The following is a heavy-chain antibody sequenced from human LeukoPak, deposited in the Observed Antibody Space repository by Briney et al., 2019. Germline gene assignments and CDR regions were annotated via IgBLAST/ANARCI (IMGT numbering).Heavy chain of an antibody. CDR2: ISAYNGNT. Sequence: ASVKVSCKASGYTFTSYGISWVRQAPGQGLEWMGWISAYNGNTNYAQKLQGRVTMTTDTSTSTAHMELRSLRSDDTAVYYCARVPKGDSSGYTYWGQGTLVTVSS. CDR3: ARVPKGDSSGYTY. V-gene: IGHV1-18*01. CDR1: GYTFTSYG. D-gene: IGHD3-22*01. J-gene: IGHJ4*02.